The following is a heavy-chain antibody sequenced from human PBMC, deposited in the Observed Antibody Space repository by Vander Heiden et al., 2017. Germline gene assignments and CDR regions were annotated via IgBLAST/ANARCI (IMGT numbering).Heavy chain of an antibody. CDR2: IFHNGNI. CDR3: ARNGYYSADD. CDR1: GRSTTSNG. D-gene: IGHD3-3*01. V-gene: IGHV4-4*02. J-gene: IGHJ4*02. Sequence: VQLQESGPGLSNPSGTLSLTCTVPGRSTTSNGGTWVRQPPGKGREWIGEIFHNGNINQNPSLRSRTTIPLDKPKNQFSLNVQSVTAADTAVYYCARNGYYSADDWGPGILVTVSS.